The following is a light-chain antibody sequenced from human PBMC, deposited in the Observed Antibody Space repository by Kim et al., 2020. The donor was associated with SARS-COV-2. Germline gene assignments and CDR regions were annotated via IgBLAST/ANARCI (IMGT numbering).Light chain of an antibody. CDR3: SSYTSSSTVV. Sequence: GQSITISFTGTSSEVGGYNYVSWYQQHPGKAPKLMIYDVSNRPSGVSNRFSGSKSGNTAALTISGLQAEDEADYYCSSYTSSSTVVFGGGTQLTVL. CDR2: DVS. CDR1: SSEVGGYNY. V-gene: IGLV2-14*03. J-gene: IGLJ2*01.